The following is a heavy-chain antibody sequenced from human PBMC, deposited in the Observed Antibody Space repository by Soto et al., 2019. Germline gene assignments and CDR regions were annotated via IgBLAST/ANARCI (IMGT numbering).Heavy chain of an antibody. V-gene: IGHV4-59*01. D-gene: IGHD4-4*01. CDR2: IYYSGGT. J-gene: IGHJ6*02. Sequence: SETLSLTCTVSGGSINNYYWSWIRQSPGKGLEWIGYIYYSGGTNYNPSLKSRVTITVDTSKNQFSLKLRSVTAADTAVYYCTTTLTTDYYYGMDVWGQGTTVTVSS. CDR3: TTTLTTDYYYGMDV. CDR1: GGSINNYY.